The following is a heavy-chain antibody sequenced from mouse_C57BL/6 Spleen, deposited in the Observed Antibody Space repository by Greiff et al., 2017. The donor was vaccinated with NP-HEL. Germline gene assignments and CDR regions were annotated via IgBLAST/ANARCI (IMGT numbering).Heavy chain of an antibody. Sequence: VQLQQSGPELVKPGASVKISCTASGYAFSSSWMNWVKQRPGKGLEWIGRIYPGDGDTNYNGKFKGKATLTADKSSSTAYMQLSSLTSEDSAVYFCARPYGNYEAWFAYWGQGTLVTVSA. CDR2: IYPGDGDT. V-gene: IGHV1-82*01. CDR1: GYAFSSSW. J-gene: IGHJ3*01. CDR3: ARPYGNYEAWFAY. D-gene: IGHD2-1*01.